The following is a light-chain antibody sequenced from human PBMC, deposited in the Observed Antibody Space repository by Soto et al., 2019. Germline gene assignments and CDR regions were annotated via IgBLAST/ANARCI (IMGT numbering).Light chain of an antibody. CDR3: AAWDDSLYGRV. Sequence: QSVLTQPPSASGTPGQRVTISCSGSRSNIGSNPVNWYQQLPGTAPKLLIDSNNQRPSGVPDRFSGSRSGTSASLAISGLPSEDEADYYCAAWDDSLYGRVFGTGTKVTVL. J-gene: IGLJ1*01. V-gene: IGLV1-44*01. CDR1: RSNIGSNP. CDR2: SNN.